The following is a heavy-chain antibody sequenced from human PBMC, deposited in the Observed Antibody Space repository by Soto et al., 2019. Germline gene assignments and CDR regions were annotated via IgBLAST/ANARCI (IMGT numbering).Heavy chain of an antibody. CDR1: GVTFSGYN. CDR2: IKSGSSGT. CDR3: ARDSTWSSDY. D-gene: IGHD2-8*02. Sequence: EVQLVESGGGLVQPGGSLRLSCAASGVTFSGYNMNWVRQAPRKGLEWISCIKSGSSGTWYADSVKGRFTMSRDNAKNSLYFQLNSLRDAATAVYFCARDSTWSSDYWGQGTLVAVSS. J-gene: IGHJ4*02. V-gene: IGHV3-48*02.